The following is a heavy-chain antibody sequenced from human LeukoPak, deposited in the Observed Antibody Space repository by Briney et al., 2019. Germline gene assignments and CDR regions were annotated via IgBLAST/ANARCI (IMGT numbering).Heavy chain of an antibody. J-gene: IGHJ4*02. Sequence: GESLKISCKSSGYNFTTYWIAWVRQMPGKGLEWMGMIYPGDSDTRYSPSFQGQVTISPDKSITTAYLQWSSLKASDTAMYFCARHEDASWIWGQGSLVTVSS. CDR2: IYPGDSDT. D-gene: IGHD2-2*03. CDR3: ARHEDASWI. CDR1: GYNFTTYW. V-gene: IGHV5-51*01.